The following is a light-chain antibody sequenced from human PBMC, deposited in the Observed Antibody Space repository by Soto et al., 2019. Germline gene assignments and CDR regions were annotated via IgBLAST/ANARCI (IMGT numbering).Light chain of an antibody. CDR1: QSVSSN. V-gene: IGKV3-15*01. CDR3: HQYNNWRT. J-gene: IGKJ5*01. Sequence: IVLTQSPATLSLTPGERATLSCRASQSVSSNLAWYQQKPGQAPRLLIYGASARATGIPARFSGSGAGTEFTLTISSLQSEDFAVYYCHQYNNWRTFGQGTRLEI. CDR2: GAS.